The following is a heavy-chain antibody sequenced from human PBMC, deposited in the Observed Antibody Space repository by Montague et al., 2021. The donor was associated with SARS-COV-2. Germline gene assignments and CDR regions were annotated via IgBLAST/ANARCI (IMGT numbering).Heavy chain of an antibody. CDR3: ASLNGDYARVDVFDF. V-gene: IGHV4-59*11. D-gene: IGHD4-17*01. CDR2: VYHSGST. Sequence: SETLSLTCTVAGSSMSHHYWSWIRQFPGKELEWIGYVYHSGSTTYNPSLKSRVTISVATSTNEFSLQLDSVTAADTATYYCASLNGDYARVDVFDFWGQGTMVTVSP. J-gene: IGHJ3*01. CDR1: GSSMSHHY.